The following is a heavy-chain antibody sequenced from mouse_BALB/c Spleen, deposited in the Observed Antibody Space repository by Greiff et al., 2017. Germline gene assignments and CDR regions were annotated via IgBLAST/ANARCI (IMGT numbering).Heavy chain of an antibody. CDR3: ASVYDGYPYAMDY. Sequence: QVQLKESGPGLVAPSQSLSITCTVSGFSLTSYGVHWVRQPPGKGLEWLGVIWAGGSTNYNSALMSRLSISKDNSKSQVFLKMNSLQTDDTAMYYCASVYDGYPYAMDYWGQGTSVTVSS. CDR2: IWAGGST. D-gene: IGHD2-3*01. J-gene: IGHJ4*01. V-gene: IGHV2-9*02. CDR1: GFSLTSYG.